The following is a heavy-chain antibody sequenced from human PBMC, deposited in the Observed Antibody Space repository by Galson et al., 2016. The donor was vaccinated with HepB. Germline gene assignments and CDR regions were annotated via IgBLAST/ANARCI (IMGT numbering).Heavy chain of an antibody. CDR2: ISSGLI. D-gene: IGHD1-26*01. CDR1: GFTFSSYS. CDR3: ARDVSYTLTD. V-gene: IGHV3-48*02. Sequence: SLRLSCAASGFTFSSYSMNWVRQAPGKGLEWVSYISSGLIYYSDSVKGRFTISRDNAKNSLYLQMDSLRDEDTAVYYCARDVSYTLTDWGQGALVTVSS. J-gene: IGHJ4*02.